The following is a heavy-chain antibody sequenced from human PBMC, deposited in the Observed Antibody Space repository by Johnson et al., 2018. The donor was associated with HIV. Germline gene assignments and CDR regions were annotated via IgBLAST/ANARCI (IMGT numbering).Heavy chain of an antibody. CDR3: ARGGDYYDSSGYNAFDI. D-gene: IGHD3-22*01. J-gene: IGHJ3*02. Sequence: QLVESGGGVVRPGGSLRLSCAASGFTFDDYGMNWVRQAPGKGLECVSGIHWNDGSTGYADSVKGRFTISRDNAKKSLYLQMNSLRAEDTALYYCARGGDYYDSSGYNAFDIWGQGTMVIVSS. V-gene: IGHV3-20*04. CDR2: IHWNDGST. CDR1: GFTFDDYG.